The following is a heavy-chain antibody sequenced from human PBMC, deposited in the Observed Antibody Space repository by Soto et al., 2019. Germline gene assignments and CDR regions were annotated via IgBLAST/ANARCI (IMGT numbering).Heavy chain of an antibody. V-gene: IGHV1-3*01. CDR2: INAGNGNT. D-gene: IGHD2-2*01. J-gene: IGHJ6*02. CDR3: ARKRLASPATVGYRYYGLDL. CDR1: GYTFTSYA. Sequence: GASVKVSCKASGYTFTSYAMHWVRQAPGQRLEWMGWINAGNGNTKYSQKFQGRVTITRDTSASTAYMELSSLRSDDTAVFFCARKRLASPATVGYRYYGLDLWGQGTMVTVSS.